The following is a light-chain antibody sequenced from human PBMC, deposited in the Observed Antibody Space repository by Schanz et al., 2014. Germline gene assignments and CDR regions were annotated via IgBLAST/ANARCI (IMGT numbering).Light chain of an antibody. J-gene: IGLJ1*01. V-gene: IGLV2-14*03. CDR1: SSDVGGYNY. Sequence: QSALTQPASVSGSPGQSITISCTGTSSDVGGYNYVSWYQHHPGKAPKLMIYDVSNRPSGVSNRFSGSKSGNTASLTISGLQAEDEADYYCAAWDDSLNGLYVFGTGTKLTVL. CDR2: DVS. CDR3: AAWDDSLNGLYV.